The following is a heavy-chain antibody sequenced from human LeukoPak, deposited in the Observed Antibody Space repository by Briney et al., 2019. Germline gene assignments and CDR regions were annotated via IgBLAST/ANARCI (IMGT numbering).Heavy chain of an antibody. J-gene: IGHJ6*04. CDR3: AKDLLTYYDFWSGYGMDV. D-gene: IGHD3-3*01. Sequence: GGSLRLSCAATGFTFDDYAMHWVRKAPGKGLEWVSLISWDGGSTYYADSVKGRFTISRDNSKNSLYLQMNSLRAEDTALYYCAKDLLTYYDFWSGYGMDVWGKGTTVTVSS. CDR1: GFTFDDYA. V-gene: IGHV3-43D*03. CDR2: ISWDGGST.